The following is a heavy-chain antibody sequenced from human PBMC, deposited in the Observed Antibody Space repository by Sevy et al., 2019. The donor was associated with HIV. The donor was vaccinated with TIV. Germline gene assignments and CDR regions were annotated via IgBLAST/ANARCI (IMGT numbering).Heavy chain of an antibody. V-gene: IGHV3-21*01. CDR1: GFTFTSYS. CDR2: ISSYSYI. D-gene: IGHD3-16*01. J-gene: IGHJ4*02. Sequence: GGSLRLSCEASGFTFTSYSMNWVRQAPGKGLEWVSSISSYSYISYADSVKGRFTVSSDNAKNLLYLQMNSLRAEDMAVYYCARDGGNYFDYWGQGTLVTVSS. CDR3: ARDGGNYFDY.